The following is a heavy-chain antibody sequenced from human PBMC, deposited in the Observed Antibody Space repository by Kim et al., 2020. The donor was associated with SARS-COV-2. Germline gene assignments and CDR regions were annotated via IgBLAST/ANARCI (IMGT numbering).Heavy chain of an antibody. D-gene: IGHD6-13*01. Sequence: GGSLRLSCAASGFTVSNNYMNWVRQAPGKGLEWVSVIYSGGSTYYAGSVKGRFTISRDNSKNTLYLQMNSLRAEDTAVYYCARGIQELDYYYYGMDDWG. J-gene: IGHJ6*02. CDR1: GFTVSNNY. CDR3: ARGIQELDYYYYGMDD. V-gene: IGHV3-53*01. CDR2: IYSGGST.